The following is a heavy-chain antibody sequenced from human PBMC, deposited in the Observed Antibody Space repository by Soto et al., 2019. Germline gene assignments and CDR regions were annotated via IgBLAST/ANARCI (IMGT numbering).Heavy chain of an antibody. CDR1: GFTFSSYG. V-gene: IGHV3-33*01. D-gene: IGHD4-17*01. Sequence: QVQLVESGGGVVQPGMSLRLSCAASGFTFSSYGMHWVRQAPGKGLEWVAVIWYDGSNKYYADSVKGRFTISRDNSKNTLYLQMNSLRAEDTAVYYCARDLNSYGDYVPTWFDYWGQGTLVTVSS. CDR3: ARDLNSYGDYVPTWFDY. J-gene: IGHJ4*02. CDR2: IWYDGSNK.